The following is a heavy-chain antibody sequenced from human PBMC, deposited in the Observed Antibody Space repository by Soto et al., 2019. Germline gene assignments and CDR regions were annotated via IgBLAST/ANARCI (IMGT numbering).Heavy chain of an antibody. CDR2: VSFDGSNK. CDR1: GFSFSSYS. Sequence: QVHLVESGGGMVQPGRSLRLSCADSGFSFSSYSMHWVRQASGKGLEWVAVVSFDGSNKYYANSVKDRFTVSRDNSKTSMYEQMNSLKPEDTAVYYCVRDRRFGNVYNVGFDSWGQGTLVTFSS. CDR3: VRDRRFGNVYNVGFDS. D-gene: IGHD3-10*01. J-gene: IGHJ4*02. V-gene: IGHV3-30-3*01.